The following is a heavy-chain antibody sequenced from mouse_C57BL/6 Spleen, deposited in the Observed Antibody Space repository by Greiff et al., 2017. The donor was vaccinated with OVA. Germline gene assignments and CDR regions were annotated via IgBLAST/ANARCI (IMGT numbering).Heavy chain of an antibody. V-gene: IGHV1-81*01. CDR2: IYPRSGNT. Sequence: VQLQQSGAELARPGASVKLSCKASGYTFTSYGISWVKQRTGQGLEWIGEIYPRSGNTYYNEKFKGKATLTADKSSSTAYMELRSLTSEDSAVYFSARREGDYWGQGTSVTVSS. J-gene: IGHJ4*01. CDR1: GYTFTSYG. CDR3: ARREGDY.